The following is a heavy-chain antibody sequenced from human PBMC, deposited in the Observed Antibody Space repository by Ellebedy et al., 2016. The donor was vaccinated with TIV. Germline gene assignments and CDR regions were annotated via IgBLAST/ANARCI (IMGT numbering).Heavy chain of an antibody. D-gene: IGHD4-11*01. CDR1: GFTFSSYW. V-gene: IGHV3-74*01. Sequence: LSLTCAASGFTFSSYWMHWVRQAPGKGLEWVSRIKGDGSITDYADSMKGRFTISRDNAKNTLYLQMNSLRAEDTAVYYCARGSQESNSGMDVWGQGTTVTVSS. J-gene: IGHJ6*02. CDR3: ARGSQESNSGMDV. CDR2: IKGDGSIT.